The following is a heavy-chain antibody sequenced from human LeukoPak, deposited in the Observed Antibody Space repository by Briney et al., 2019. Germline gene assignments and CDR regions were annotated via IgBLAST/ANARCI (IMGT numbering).Heavy chain of an antibody. CDR3: ASSDYYDSSGSFDY. J-gene: IGHJ4*02. CDR1: GYSISSGYY. D-gene: IGHD3-22*01. CDR2: IYHSGST. Sequence: SETLSLTCAVSGYSISSGYYRGWIRQPPGKGLEWIGSIYHSGSTYYNPSLKSRVTISVDTSKNQFSLKLSSVTAADTAVYYCASSDYYDSSGSFDYWGQGTLVTVSS. V-gene: IGHV4-38-2*01.